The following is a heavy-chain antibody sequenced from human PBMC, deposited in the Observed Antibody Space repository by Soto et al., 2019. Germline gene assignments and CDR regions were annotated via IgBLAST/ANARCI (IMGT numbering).Heavy chain of an antibody. Sequence: QVQLVQSGAEVKKPGASVKVSCQASGYTFGIYGLTWVRQAPGQGPEWMGWISPSSGRTKYAQKFQGRVTMTTQTSTNTEHMELRSLTSDDTAVYYCARESVCSGTSCPWDYWGQGTLVTVSS. D-gene: IGHD2-2*01. CDR2: ISPSSGRT. CDR3: ARESVCSGTSCPWDY. V-gene: IGHV1-18*01. J-gene: IGHJ4*02. CDR1: GYTFGIYG.